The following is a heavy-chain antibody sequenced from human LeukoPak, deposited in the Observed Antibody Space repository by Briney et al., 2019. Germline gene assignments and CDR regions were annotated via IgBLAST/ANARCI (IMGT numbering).Heavy chain of an antibody. D-gene: IGHD3-10*01. Sequence: ASVKVSCKASDYTFTSYDISWVRQSPGQGLEWMGWISAYNGNTNYAQKLQGRVTMTTDTSTSTAYMELRSLRSDDTAVYYCAREGFGTMVRTNDHWGQGTLVTVSS. CDR2: ISAYNGNT. CDR3: AREGFGTMVRTNDH. V-gene: IGHV1-18*01. J-gene: IGHJ4*02. CDR1: DYTFTSYD.